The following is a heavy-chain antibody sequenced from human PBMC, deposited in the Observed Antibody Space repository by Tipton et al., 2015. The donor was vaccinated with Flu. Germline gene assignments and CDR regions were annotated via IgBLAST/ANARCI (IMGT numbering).Heavy chain of an antibody. CDR2: VYTSGST. CDR1: GNSIRSASFY. V-gene: IGHV4-61*02. J-gene: IGHJ4*02. CDR3: AREKIPNSYYYDSSGYTSYFDS. Sequence: TLSLTCTVSGNSIRSASFYWSWIRQPAGKGLEWIGRVYTSGSTNYNPSLKSRVTISLDTSKKEFSLDLRSVTAADTAIYYCAREKIPNSYYYDSSGYTSYFDSWGQGTPVTVSS. D-gene: IGHD3-22*01.